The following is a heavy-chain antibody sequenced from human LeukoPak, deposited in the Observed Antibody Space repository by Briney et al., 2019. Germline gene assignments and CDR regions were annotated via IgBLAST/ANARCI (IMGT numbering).Heavy chain of an antibody. J-gene: IGHJ4*02. CDR1: GFTFSSYT. V-gene: IGHV3-30*01. Sequence: GGSLRLSCAASGFTFSSYTMHWVRQAPGKGLEWVALVSSDGNIKLYADSVRGRFTISRDNSKNTPSLQMNSLRAEDTAVYYCAREGDSSTSAFDYWGLGTLVIVSS. CDR2: VSSDGNIK. D-gene: IGHD2-2*01. CDR3: AREGDSSTSAFDY.